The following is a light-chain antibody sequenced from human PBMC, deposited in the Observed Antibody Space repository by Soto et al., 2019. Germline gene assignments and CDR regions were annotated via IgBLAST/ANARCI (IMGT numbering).Light chain of an antibody. CDR1: YDISSS. CDR3: QQHNHCPFT. CDR2: DSS. J-gene: IGKJ2*01. Sequence: DIQLTQSPSFLSASAEDRVTISCRASYDISSSLAWYQQEPGKPPKLLIYDSSTLQTGVPSRFTGSGSGRKFTLTISGLQSGDFAAYYCQQHNHCPFTFGQGTKLEI. V-gene: IGKV1-9*01.